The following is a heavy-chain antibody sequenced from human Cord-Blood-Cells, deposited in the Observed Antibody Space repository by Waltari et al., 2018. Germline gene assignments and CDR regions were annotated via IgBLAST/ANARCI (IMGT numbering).Heavy chain of an antibody. CDR1: GFTFRSYW. D-gene: IGHD3-3*01. J-gene: IGHJ4*02. Sequence: EVQLVESGGGLVQPGGSLRLSCAASGFTFRSYWMSRVRQAPGKGLEWVANIKQDGSEKYYVDSVKGRFTISRDNAKNSLYLQMNSLRAEDTAVYYCVVTDYYDFDYWGQGTLVTVSS. CDR2: IKQDGSEK. CDR3: VVTDYYDFDY. V-gene: IGHV3-7*01.